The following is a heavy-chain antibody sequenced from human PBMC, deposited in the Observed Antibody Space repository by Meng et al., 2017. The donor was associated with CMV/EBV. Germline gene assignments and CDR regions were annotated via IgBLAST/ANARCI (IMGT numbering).Heavy chain of an antibody. D-gene: IGHD6-19*01. CDR3: VRSSGWSLFDY. CDR1: GFTFRDYY. Sequence: VSHGRCGAEIKKPGASVKVPSPTSGFTFRDYYIHWVRQAPGQGLEWMGWVNSNNDATNYARKFQGRVSMTRDTSISTAHMELSRLMSDDTAVYHCVRSSGWSLFDYWGQGTLVTVSS. V-gene: IGHV1-2*02. CDR2: VNSNNDAT. J-gene: IGHJ4*02.